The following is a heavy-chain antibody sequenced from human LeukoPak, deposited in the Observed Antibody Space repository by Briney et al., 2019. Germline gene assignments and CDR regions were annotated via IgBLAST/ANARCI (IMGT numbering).Heavy chain of an antibody. D-gene: IGHD3-10*01. V-gene: IGHV4-59*01. CDR2: IYYSGST. CDR3: ARIYGSGSLD. J-gene: IGHJ4*02. Sequence: SETLSLTCTVSGGSISSYYWSWIRQPPGKGLEWIGYIYYSGSTNYNPSLKSRVTISVDTSRNQFSLKLSSVTAADTAVYYCARIYGSGSLDWGQGTLVTVSS. CDR1: GGSISSYY.